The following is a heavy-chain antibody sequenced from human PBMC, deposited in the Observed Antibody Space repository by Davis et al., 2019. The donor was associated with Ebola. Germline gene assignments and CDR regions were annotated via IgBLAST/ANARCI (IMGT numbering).Heavy chain of an antibody. CDR3: ARAYDFWSGYIY. CDR2: INSDGSST. V-gene: IGHV3-74*01. J-gene: IGHJ4*02. D-gene: IGHD3-3*01. Sequence: GESLKISCAASGFTFSSYWMHWVRQAPGKGLVWVSRINSDGSSTSYADSVKGRFTISRDNAKNTLYLQMNSLRAEDTAVYYCARAYDFWSGYIYWGQGTLVTVSS. CDR1: GFTFSSYW.